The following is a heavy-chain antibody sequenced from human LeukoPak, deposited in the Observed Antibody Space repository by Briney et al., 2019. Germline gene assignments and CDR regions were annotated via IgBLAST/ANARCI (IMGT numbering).Heavy chain of an antibody. CDR2: INHSGST. J-gene: IGHJ4*02. D-gene: IGHD3-16*02. V-gene: IGHV4-34*01. Sequence: SETLSLTCAVYGGSFSGYYWSWIRQPPGKGLEWIGEINHSGSTNYSTSLKSRVTISVDTSKNQSSLKLSSVTGADTAVYYCARHWTYYDYVRGSYRPYYFDYWGQGTLVTVSS. CDR1: GGSFSGYY. CDR3: ARHWTYYDYVRGSYRPYYFDY.